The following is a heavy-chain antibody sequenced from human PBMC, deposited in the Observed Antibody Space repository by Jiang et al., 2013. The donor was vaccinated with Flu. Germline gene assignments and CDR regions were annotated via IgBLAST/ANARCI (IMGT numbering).Heavy chain of an antibody. J-gene: IGHJ4*02. V-gene: IGHV3-21*01. CDR2: ISSSSSYI. Sequence: FTFSSYSMNWVRQAPGKGLEWVSSISSSSSYIYYADSVKGRFTISRDNAKNSLYLQMNSLRAEDTAVYYCARDLGITIFGVVIPSFDYWGQGTLVTVSS. CDR1: FTFSSYS. CDR3: ARDLGITIFGVVIPSFDY. D-gene: IGHD3-3*01.